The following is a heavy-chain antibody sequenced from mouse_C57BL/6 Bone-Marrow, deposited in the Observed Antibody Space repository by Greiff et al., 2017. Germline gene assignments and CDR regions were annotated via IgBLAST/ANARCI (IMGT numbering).Heavy chain of an antibody. V-gene: IGHV8-8*01. Sequence: QVTLKESGPGILQPSQTLSLTCSFSGFSLSTFGMGVGWIRQPSGKGLEWLAPIWWDDDKYYNPALKSRLTISKDTSKNQVFLKIANVDTADTATYYCARMASYGYDGDASYWYFDVWGTGTTVTGSA. J-gene: IGHJ1*03. D-gene: IGHD2-9*01. CDR2: IWWDDDK. CDR1: GFSLSTFGMG. CDR3: ARMASYGYDGDASYWYFDV.